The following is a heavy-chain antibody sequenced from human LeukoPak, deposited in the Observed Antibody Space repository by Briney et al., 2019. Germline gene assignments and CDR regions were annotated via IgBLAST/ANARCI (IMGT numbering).Heavy chain of an antibody. V-gene: IGHV4-39*01. CDR3: ARHVGGSRYYDFWSGYYTDF. CDR1: GGSVSSATAF. D-gene: IGHD3-3*01. J-gene: IGHJ4*02. Sequence: SETLSLTCTVSGGSVSSATAFWGWIRQPPGKGLEWLGTIYYSGSTYYNPSLKSRVTTSVDTSKNQFSLTLSSVTAADTAVYYCARHVGGSRYYDFWSGYYTDFWGQGTLVTASS. CDR2: IYYSGST.